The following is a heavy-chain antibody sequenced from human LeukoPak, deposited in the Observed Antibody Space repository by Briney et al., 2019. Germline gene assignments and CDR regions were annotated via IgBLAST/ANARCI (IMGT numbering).Heavy chain of an antibody. V-gene: IGHV4-4*02. J-gene: IGHJ4*02. CDR2: IYHSGST. Sequence: PSGTLSLTCAVSGGSISGSNWWSWVRQPPGKGLEWIGEIYHSGSTNNNPSLKSRVTISVDKSKNQFSLKLSSVTAADTAMYYCARVSRGNFVGGDYWGQGTLVTVSS. CDR1: GGSISGSNW. D-gene: IGHD4-23*01. CDR3: ARVSRGNFVGGDY.